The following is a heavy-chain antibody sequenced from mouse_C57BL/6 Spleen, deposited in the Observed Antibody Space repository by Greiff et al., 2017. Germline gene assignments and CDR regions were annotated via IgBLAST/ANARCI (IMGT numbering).Heavy chain of an antibody. V-gene: IGHV1-55*01. CDR1: GYTFTSYW. Sequence: VQLQQPGAELVKPGASVKMSCKASGYTFTSYWITWVKQRPGQGLEWIGDIYPGSGSTNHNEKFKSKATLTVDTSSSTAYMQLSSLTSEDSAVYYCARGYYGSRGNWYFDVWGTGTTVTVSS. D-gene: IGHD1-1*01. CDR2: IYPGSGST. J-gene: IGHJ1*03. CDR3: ARGYYGSRGNWYFDV.